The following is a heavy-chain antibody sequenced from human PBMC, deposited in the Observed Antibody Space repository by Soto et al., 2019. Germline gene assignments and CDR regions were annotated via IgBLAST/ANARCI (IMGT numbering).Heavy chain of an antibody. CDR3: ASWTYYYDSSGYYYGWFVP. J-gene: IGHJ5*02. V-gene: IGHV1-69*13. CDR1: GGTFSSYA. D-gene: IGHD3-22*01. Sequence: ASVKVSCKASGGTFSSYAISWVRQAPGQGLEWMGGIIPIFGTANYAQKFQGRVTITADESTSTAYMELSSLRSEDTAVYYCASWTYYYDSSGYYYGWFVPWGQG. CDR2: IIPIFGTA.